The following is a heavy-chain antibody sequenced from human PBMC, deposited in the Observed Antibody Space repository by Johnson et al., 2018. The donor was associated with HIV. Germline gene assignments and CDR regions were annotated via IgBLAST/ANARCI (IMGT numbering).Heavy chain of an antibody. CDR3: ARRGGSGWSAFDI. J-gene: IGHJ3*02. CDR2: IYSGGST. D-gene: IGHD6-19*01. CDR1: GFTFDDYA. V-gene: IGHV3-66*01. Sequence: VQLVESGGGLVQPGGSLRLSCAASGFTFDDYAMHWVRQAPGKWLEWVSVIYSGGSTYYADSVKGRFTISRDNSKNTLYLQMNSLRAEDTAVYYCARRGGSGWSAFDIWGQGTIVTVSS.